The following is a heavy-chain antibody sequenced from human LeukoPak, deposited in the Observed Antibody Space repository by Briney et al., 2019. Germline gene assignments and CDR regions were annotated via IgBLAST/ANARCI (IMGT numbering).Heavy chain of an antibody. V-gene: IGHV3-23*01. CDR1: GFTFSSYA. J-gene: IGHJ5*02. Sequence: GGSLRLPCAASGFTFSSYAMSWVRQAPGKGLEWVSAISGSGGSTYYADSVKGRFTISRDNSKNTLYLQMNSLRAEDTAVYYCAMEDIVVVVAALPSRFDPWGQGTLVTVSS. D-gene: IGHD2-15*01. CDR2: ISGSGGST. CDR3: AMEDIVVVVAALPSRFDP.